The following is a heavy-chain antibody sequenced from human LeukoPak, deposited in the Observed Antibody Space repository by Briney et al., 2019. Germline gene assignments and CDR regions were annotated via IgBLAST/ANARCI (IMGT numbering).Heavy chain of an antibody. D-gene: IGHD6-19*01. CDR3: ARLAVAGTLDY. V-gene: IGHV4-59*01. Sequence: NSSETLSLTCTVSGGSISSYYWSWIRQPPGKGLEWIGYIYYSGSTNYNPSLKSRVTISVDTSKNQFSLKLSSVTAADTAVYYCARLAVAGTLDYWGQGTLVTVSS. CDR1: GGSISSYY. CDR2: IYYSGST. J-gene: IGHJ4*02.